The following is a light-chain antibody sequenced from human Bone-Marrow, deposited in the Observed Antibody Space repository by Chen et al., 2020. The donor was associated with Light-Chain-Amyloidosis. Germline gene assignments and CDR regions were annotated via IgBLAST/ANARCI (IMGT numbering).Light chain of an antibody. J-gene: IGKJ1*01. CDR2: GAS. Sequence: EIVLTQSPGTLSLSPGERATLSCRASQSISSSHLSWYQQKPGQAPRLVIYGASTRATGTPDRFSGSGYGTEFTLTISRLEPEDAAVYFCLQYGTSPPRTFGQGTTVEIK. V-gene: IGKV3-20*01. CDR3: LQYGTSPPRT. CDR1: QSISSSH.